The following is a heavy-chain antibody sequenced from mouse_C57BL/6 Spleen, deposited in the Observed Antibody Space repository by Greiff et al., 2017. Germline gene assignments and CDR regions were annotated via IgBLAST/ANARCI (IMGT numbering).Heavy chain of an antibody. CDR1: GYSFTSYY. D-gene: IGHD2-4*01. Sequence: VQLQQSGPELVKPGASVKISCKASGYSFTSYYIHWVKQRPGQGLEWIGWIYPGSGNTKYNEKFKVKATLTADTSSSTAYMQLSSLTSEDSAVYYCASHYDYDGYYAMDYWGQGTSVTVSS. CDR2: IYPGSGNT. J-gene: IGHJ4*01. V-gene: IGHV1-66*01. CDR3: ASHYDYDGYYAMDY.